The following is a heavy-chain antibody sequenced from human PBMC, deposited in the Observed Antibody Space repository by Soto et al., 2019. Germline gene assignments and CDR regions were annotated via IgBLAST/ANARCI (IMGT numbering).Heavy chain of an antibody. CDR3: ARDRHGSDWYTYYFYTLAV. J-gene: IGHJ6*02. Sequence: EVHLSESGGGLVQPGESLRLSCAASGFIFSDYAMTWVRQAPGRGLEWVSGISGSGESIYYADAVEGRFTISRDNSKNTLDLQMNSLRGEDTAVYYCARDRHGSDWYTYYFYTLAVWGQGTTVTVSS. CDR2: ISGSGESI. D-gene: IGHD6-13*01. V-gene: IGHV3-23*01. CDR1: GFIFSDYA.